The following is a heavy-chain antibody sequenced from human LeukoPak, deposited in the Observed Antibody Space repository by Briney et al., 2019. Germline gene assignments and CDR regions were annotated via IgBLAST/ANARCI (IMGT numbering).Heavy chain of an antibody. Sequence: PGGSLRLSCAASGFTFSSYGMHWVRQAPGKGLEWVAVISYDGSNKHYADSVKGRFTISRDNSKNTLYLQMNSLRPEDTAVYYCARAGDSGNLAWGQGTLVTVSS. D-gene: IGHD1-26*01. CDR3: ARAGDSGNLA. J-gene: IGHJ5*02. CDR1: GFTFSSYG. V-gene: IGHV3-30*03. CDR2: ISYDGSNK.